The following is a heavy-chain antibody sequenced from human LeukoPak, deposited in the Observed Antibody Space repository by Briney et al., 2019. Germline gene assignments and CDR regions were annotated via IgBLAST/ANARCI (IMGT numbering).Heavy chain of an antibody. CDR1: GFTFSSYS. J-gene: IGHJ3*02. D-gene: IGHD3-3*01. CDR3: AKANRRFGVVLDAFDI. V-gene: IGHV3-30*18. CDR2: ISYDGSNK. Sequence: PGGSLRLSCAASGFTFSSYSMNWVRQAPGKGLERVAVISYDGSNKYYADSVKGRFTISRDNSKNTLYLQMNSLRAEDTAVYYCAKANRRFGVVLDAFDIWGQGTMVTVSS.